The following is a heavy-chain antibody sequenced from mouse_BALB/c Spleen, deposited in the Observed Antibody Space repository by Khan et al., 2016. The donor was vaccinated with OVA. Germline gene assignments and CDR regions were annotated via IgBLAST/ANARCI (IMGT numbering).Heavy chain of an antibody. Sequence: QVQLQQSGAELVKPGASVRLSCKASGYTFTSYYLYWVKQRPGQGLEWIGDINPSNGDTNFNEKFKSKATLTADKSSSTAYIHLNSLTSEDSAVYYCTRSGYGSFAYWGQGTLVTVSA. CDR1: GYTFTSYY. J-gene: IGHJ3*01. CDR2: INPSNGDT. CDR3: TRSGYGSFAY. V-gene: IGHV1-53*01. D-gene: IGHD2-2*01.